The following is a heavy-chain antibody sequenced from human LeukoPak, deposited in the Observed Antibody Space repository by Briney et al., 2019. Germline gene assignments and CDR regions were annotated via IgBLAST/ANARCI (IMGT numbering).Heavy chain of an antibody. CDR3: ARVSGSYDSDYFDY. CDR2: INPNSGGT. V-gene: IGHV1-2*02. D-gene: IGHD1-26*01. J-gene: IGHJ4*02. CDR1: GYTFTGYY. Sequence: ALVKVSCKASGYTFTGYYMHWVRQAPGQGLEWMGWINPNSGGTNYAQKFQGRVTMTRDTSISTAYMELSRLRSDDTAVYYCARVSGSYDSDYFDYWGQGTLVTVSS.